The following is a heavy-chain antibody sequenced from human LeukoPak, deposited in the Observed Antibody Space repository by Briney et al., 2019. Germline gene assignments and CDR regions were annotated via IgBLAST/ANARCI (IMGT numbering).Heavy chain of an antibody. CDR1: GYTFTSYG. CDR2: ISAYNGNT. Sequence: ASARVSCKASGYTFTSYGISWVRPAPGQGLEWMGWISAYNGNTNYAQKLQGRVTMTTDKSTSTAYMELRSLRSDDTAVYYCARTSTLRFLEWLPSVDYWGQGTLVTVS. V-gene: IGHV1-18*01. J-gene: IGHJ4*02. CDR3: ARTSTLRFLEWLPSVDY. D-gene: IGHD3-3*01.